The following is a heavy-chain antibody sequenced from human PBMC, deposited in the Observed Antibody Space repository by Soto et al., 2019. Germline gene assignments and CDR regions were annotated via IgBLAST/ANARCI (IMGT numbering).Heavy chain of an antibody. D-gene: IGHD1-26*01. J-gene: IGHJ6*02. CDR1: GDSFTTYW. V-gene: IGHV5-51*01. CDR3: ARGVKRGSHFYGMEV. CDR2: FYPGDSDI. Sequence: GESLKISCVGSGDSFTTYWVALVRQIPWKGLEWMGLFYPGDSDITYSPSFQGQVTISGCKSITTAYMQWSSLKPSDTAMYYCARGVKRGSHFYGMEVWGQGTTLTLSS.